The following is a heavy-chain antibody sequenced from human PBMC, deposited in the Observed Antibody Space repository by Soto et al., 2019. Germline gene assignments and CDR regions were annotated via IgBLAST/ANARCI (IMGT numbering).Heavy chain of an antibody. CDR2: IYYSGST. J-gene: IGHJ4*02. Sequence: SETLSLTCTVSGGSISSYYWSWIRQPPGKGLEWIGYIYYSGSTNYNPSLKSRVTISVDTSKNQFSLKLSSVTAADTAVYYCARHLGGWYPNYFDYWGQGTLVTVSS. D-gene: IGHD6-19*01. CDR3: ARHLGGWYPNYFDY. V-gene: IGHV4-59*08. CDR1: GGSISSYY.